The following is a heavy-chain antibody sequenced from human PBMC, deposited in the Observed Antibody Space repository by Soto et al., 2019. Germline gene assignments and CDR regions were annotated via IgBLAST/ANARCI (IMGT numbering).Heavy chain of an antibody. D-gene: IGHD1-26*01. Sequence: PGGSLRLSCAASGFTFSSYGMHWVRQGPGNGLEWVAFISYDSTKTYYADSVKGRFTISRDNSNSALYVQMNSLTGEDTAVYYCARTRSAWSDFHYYGMDVWGQGTTVTVSS. CDR2: ISYDSTKT. CDR1: GFTFSSYG. V-gene: IGHV3-30*03. J-gene: IGHJ6*02. CDR3: ARTRSAWSDFHYYGMDV.